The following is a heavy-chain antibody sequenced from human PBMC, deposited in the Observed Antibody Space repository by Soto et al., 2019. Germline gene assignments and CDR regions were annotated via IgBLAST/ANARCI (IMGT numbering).Heavy chain of an antibody. D-gene: IGHD2-15*01. CDR3: ARSQGGSSSLDIYYYDYYGMDV. J-gene: IGHJ6*02. V-gene: IGHV1-69*01. CDR2: IIPSFGTA. Sequence: QVQLVQSGAEVKKPGSSVKVSCKAPGGTVSSYAISWVRQAPGQGLEWMGGIIPSFGTAKYAQKFQGRVTSTADESTSTGYMELSSLRSEDTAVYYCARSQGGSSSLDIYYYDYYGMDVWGQGTTVTVSS. CDR1: GGTVSSYA.